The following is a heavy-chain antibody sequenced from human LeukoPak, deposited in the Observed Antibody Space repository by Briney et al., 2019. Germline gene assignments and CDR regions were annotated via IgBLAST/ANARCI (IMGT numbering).Heavy chain of an antibody. J-gene: IGHJ6*03. V-gene: IGHV3-73*01. D-gene: IGHD3-3*01. Sequence: GGSLRLSCAASGFTFSGSAMHWVRQASGKGLEWVGRIRSKANSYATAYAASVKGRFTISRDDSKNTAYLQMNSLKTEDTAVYYCTSPTAEYYDFWSGYFGIYYYYYYMDVWGKGTTVTVSS. CDR1: GFTFSGSA. CDR2: IRSKANSYAT. CDR3: TSPTAEYYDFWSGYFGIYYYYYYMDV.